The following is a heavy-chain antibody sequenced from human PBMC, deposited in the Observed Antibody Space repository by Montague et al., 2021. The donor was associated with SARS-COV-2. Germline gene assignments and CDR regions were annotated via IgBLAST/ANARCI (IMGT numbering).Heavy chain of an antibody. CDR1: GGSTASHY. D-gene: IGHD6-19*01. V-gene: IGHV4-59*08. CDR2: VYYNGDT. Sequence: SETLSLTCTVSGGSTASHYWNWIRQSPGKRPEWIGYVYYNGDTKYNPSLQSRVTISIDTSENQFSPRLNSVTAADTAVYFCARGWAFDPRGQGRLVTVSS. CDR3: ARGWAFDP. J-gene: IGHJ3*01.